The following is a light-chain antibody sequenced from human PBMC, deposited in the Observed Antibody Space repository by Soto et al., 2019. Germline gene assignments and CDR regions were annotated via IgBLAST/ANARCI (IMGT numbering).Light chain of an antibody. Sequence: EIVMTQSPATLSVSPGERATLSCRASQSVSSNLAWYQQKPGQAPRLIIYDASTRATGIPARFSGSVSGTEFTLTISSLQSEDFAVYYGQQYKNWPTITFGQGTRLEIK. CDR2: DAS. J-gene: IGKJ5*01. CDR3: QQYKNWPTIT. V-gene: IGKV3-15*01. CDR1: QSVSSN.